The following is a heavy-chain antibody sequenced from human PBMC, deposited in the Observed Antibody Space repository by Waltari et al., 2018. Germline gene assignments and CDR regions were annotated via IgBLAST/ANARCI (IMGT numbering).Heavy chain of an antibody. CDR3: ARTTVTLKTYWYFDL. CDR2: IIPILGIA. Sequence: QVQLVQSGAEVKKPGSSVKVSCKASGGTFSSYAISWVRQAPGQGLEWMGGIIPILGIANHAQKFQGQGTITADESTSTAYMELSSLRSEDTAVYYCARTTVTLKTYWYFDLWGRGTLVTVSS. J-gene: IGHJ2*01. D-gene: IGHD4-17*01. V-gene: IGHV1-69*04. CDR1: GGTFSSYA.